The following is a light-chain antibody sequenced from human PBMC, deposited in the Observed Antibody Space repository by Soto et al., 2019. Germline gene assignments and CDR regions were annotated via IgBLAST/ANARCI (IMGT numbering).Light chain of an antibody. J-gene: IGKJ2*01. CDR2: GAS. Sequence: DVQMTQSPSSLSASVGDSVTITCRASQDIKSDLAWYQQRPGEAPKSLIFGASNLLDGVPSKFSGSGSGSESTLPISSLQPEDSATYFCQQSKSHPPTFGRGTKVEI. CDR3: QQSKSHPPT. CDR1: QDIKSD. V-gene: IGKV1-16*02.